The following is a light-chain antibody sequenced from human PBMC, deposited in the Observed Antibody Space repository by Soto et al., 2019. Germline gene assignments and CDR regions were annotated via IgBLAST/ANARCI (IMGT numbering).Light chain of an antibody. V-gene: IGKV3-20*01. CDR3: QQYGSSPRT. CDR2: GAS. CDR1: QSVSSSY. Sequence: EIVLTQSPGALSLSPGERATLSCGASQSVSSSYLAWYQQKPGQAPRLLIYGASTRATGIPDRFSDSGSGTDFTLTISRLEPEDFAVYYCQQYGSSPRTFGQGTKVEIK. J-gene: IGKJ1*01.